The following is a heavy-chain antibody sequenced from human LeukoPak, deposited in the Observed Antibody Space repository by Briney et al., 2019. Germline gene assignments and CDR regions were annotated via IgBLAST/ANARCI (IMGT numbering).Heavy chain of an antibody. CDR1: GGSFSGYY. D-gene: IGHD3-22*01. CDR3: ARSSYCYDSSGYYAPFDY. V-gene: IGHV4-34*01. Sequence: KPSETLSLTCAVYGGSFSGYYWSWIRQPPGKGLEWIGEINHSGSTNYNPSLKSRVTISVDTSKNQFSLKLSSVTAADTAVYYCARSSYCYDSSGYYAPFDYWGQGTLVTVSS. CDR2: INHSGST. J-gene: IGHJ4*02.